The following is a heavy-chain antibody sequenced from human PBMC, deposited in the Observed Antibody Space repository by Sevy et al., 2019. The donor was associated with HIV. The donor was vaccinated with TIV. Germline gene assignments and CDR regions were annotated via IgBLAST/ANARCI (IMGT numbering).Heavy chain of an antibody. Sequence: SETLSLTCTVSGDSISSGANYWGWIRQHLVKGLEWIGYIHYSGSTYDNPSLKSRITMSVDTSKNQFSLKLRSVTAADTAVYYCARGRSAVATYYTWSTVAGYYFDYWGQRTLVTVSS. J-gene: IGHJ4*02. D-gene: IGHD6-19*01. V-gene: IGHV4-31*03. CDR2: IHYSGST. CDR1: GDSISSGANY. CDR3: ARGRSAVATYYTWSTVAGYYFDY.